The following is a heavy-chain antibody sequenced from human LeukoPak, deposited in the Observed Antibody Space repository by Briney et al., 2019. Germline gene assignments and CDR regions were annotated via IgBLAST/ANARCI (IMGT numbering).Heavy chain of an antibody. CDR2: IYYSGST. D-gene: IGHD3-9*01. J-gene: IGHJ3*02. CDR3: ARDKDDILTGYYNLHAFDI. CDR1: GGSISSGGYY. V-gene: IGHV4-61*08. Sequence: SETLSLTCTVSGGSISSGGYYWSWIRQPPGKGLEWIGYIYYSGSTNYNPSLKSRVTISVDTSKNQFSLKLSSVTAADTAVYYCARDKDDILTGYYNLHAFDIWGQGTMVTVSS.